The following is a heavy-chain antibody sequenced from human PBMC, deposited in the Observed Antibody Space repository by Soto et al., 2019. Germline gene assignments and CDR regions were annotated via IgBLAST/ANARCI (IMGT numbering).Heavy chain of an antibody. CDR1: GFTFSSYS. Sequence: EVQLLESGGGLVQPGGSLRLSCAASGFTFSSYSMSWVRQAPGKGLEWVSGFRTGGDDGTTYYADSVKGRFTISRDNSKNTLFLQINSLRVEDTAIYYCAKKVNSGPGSQYFDYWGPGTLVTVS. CDR2: FRTGGDDGTT. CDR3: AKKVNSGPGSQYFDY. D-gene: IGHD3-10*01. J-gene: IGHJ4*02. V-gene: IGHV3-23*01.